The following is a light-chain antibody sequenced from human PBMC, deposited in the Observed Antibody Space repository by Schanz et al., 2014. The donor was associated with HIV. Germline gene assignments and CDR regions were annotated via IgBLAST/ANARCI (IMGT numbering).Light chain of an antibody. CDR3: QQYYSSSWT. CDR1: QTISSS. J-gene: IGKJ1*01. Sequence: DIQLTQSPALLSASVGDRVTITCRASQTISSSLAWYQQRPGKAPKVLIYAASSLQRGAPSRFSGSGSGTEFTLTISGLQPDDVATYYCQQYYSSSWTFGQGTKVEI. CDR2: AAS. V-gene: IGKV1-9*01.